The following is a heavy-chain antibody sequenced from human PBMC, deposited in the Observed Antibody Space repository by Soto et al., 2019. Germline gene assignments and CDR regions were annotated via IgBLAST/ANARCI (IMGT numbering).Heavy chain of an antibody. CDR1: GFTFSNYA. D-gene: IGHD6-25*01. CDR3: AKPDGQCGDAFDV. Sequence: EVQLLESGGGLVQPGGSLRLSCAASGFTFSNYAMSWVRQAPGKGLERVSGISGSDGSTYYAHSVKGRFTIYRDNSKSMLYLQMNSLRVEDTAVYYCAKPDGQCGDAFDVWGQGTMVTVSS. J-gene: IGHJ3*01. CDR2: ISGSDGST. V-gene: IGHV3-23*01.